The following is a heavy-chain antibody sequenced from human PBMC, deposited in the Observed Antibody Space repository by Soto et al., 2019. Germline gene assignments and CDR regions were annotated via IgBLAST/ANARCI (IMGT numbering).Heavy chain of an antibody. CDR3: ERERGTGTSYNWFDP. CDR1: GGCLSGYY. Sequence: EPLSLTRAGYGGCLSGYYWSWIRQPPGKGLEWIGEINHGGSTNYNPSLKSRVTISVGTSKNQFSLKVSSVTAADTAVYYCERERGTGTSYNWFDPWGQGTLVTVSS. J-gene: IGHJ5*02. V-gene: IGHV4-34*01. CDR2: INHGGST. D-gene: IGHD1-1*01.